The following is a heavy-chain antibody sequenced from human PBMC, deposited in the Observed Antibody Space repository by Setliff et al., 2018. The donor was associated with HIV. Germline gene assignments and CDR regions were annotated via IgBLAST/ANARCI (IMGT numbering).Heavy chain of an antibody. J-gene: IGHJ4*02. Sequence: GSLRLSCAASGFTFSHVWMSWVRQAPGKGLEWVGRIKRKTDGSERSYVDSVKGRFTISRDNAKNSLYLQMNSLRAEDTAVYYCAQITVMGYWGQGTLVTVSS. CDR1: GFTFSHVW. CDR2: IKRKTDGSER. V-gene: IGHV3-7*01. D-gene: IGHD4-4*01. CDR3: AQITVMGY.